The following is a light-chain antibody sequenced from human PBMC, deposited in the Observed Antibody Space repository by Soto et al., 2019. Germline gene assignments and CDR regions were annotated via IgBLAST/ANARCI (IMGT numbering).Light chain of an antibody. V-gene: IGLV1-44*01. J-gene: IGLJ2*01. Sequence: QPVLTQPPSASGTPGQRVTISCSGSSSNIGSKTVNWYQQLPGTAPKLLIYSNNQRPSGVPDRFSGSKSGTSASLAISGLQSEDEDDYYCAAWDDSLNGVVFGGGTKLAVL. CDR1: SSNIGSKT. CDR2: SNN. CDR3: AAWDDSLNGVV.